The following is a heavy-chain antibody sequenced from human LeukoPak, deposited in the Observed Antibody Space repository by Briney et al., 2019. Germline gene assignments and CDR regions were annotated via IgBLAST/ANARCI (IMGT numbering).Heavy chain of an antibody. CDR2: INHSGST. D-gene: IGHD2-8*01. Sequence: SETLSLTCAVYGGSFSGYYWSWIRQPPGKGLEWIGEINHSGSTNYNPSLKSRVTISVDTSKNQFSLKLSSVTAADTAVYYCATLEIGCTNGVCYTVDYWGQGTLVTVSS. CDR1: GGSFSGYY. J-gene: IGHJ4*02. V-gene: IGHV4-34*01. CDR3: ATLEIGCTNGVCYTVDY.